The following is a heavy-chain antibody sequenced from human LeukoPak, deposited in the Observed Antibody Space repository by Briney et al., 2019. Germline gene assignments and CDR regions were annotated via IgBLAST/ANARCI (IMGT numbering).Heavy chain of an antibody. CDR1: GGSFSGYY. V-gene: IGHV4-34*01. J-gene: IGHJ6*03. CDR2: INQSGST. D-gene: IGHD1-1*01. CDR3: ARRWGPSGIVRYYYYMDV. Sequence: SETLSLTCAVYGGSFSGYYWSWIRQPPGKGLEWIGEINQSGSTNYNPSLKSRVTISVDTSKNQFSLKLSSVTAADTAVYYCARRWGPSGIVRYYYYMDVWGKGTTVTVS.